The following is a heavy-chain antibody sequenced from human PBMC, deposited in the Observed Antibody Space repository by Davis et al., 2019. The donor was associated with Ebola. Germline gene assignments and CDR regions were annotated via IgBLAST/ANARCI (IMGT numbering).Heavy chain of an antibody. CDR1: GGSFSGYY. CDR2: INHSGST. Sequence: PSETLSLTCAVYGGSFSGYYWSWIRQPPGKGLEWIGEINHSGSTNYNPSLKSRVTISVDTSKNQFSLKLSSVTAADTAVYYCARGLRYYDFWSGYWSAYYFDYWGQGTLVTVSS. V-gene: IGHV4-34*01. D-gene: IGHD3-3*01. CDR3: ARGLRYYDFWSGYWSAYYFDY. J-gene: IGHJ4*02.